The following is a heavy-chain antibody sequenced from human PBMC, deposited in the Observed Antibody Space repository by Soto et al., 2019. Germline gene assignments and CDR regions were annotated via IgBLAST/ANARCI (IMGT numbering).Heavy chain of an antibody. CDR2: IYYSGST. CDR3: ASMMVMGGWFDP. J-gene: IGHJ5*02. V-gene: IGHV4-31*01. Sequence: QVQLQESGPGLVKPSQTLSLTCTVSGGSISSGGYYWSWIRQHPGKGLEWIGYIYYSGSTYYNPSLKSQVTISVDTSKNQFPLKLSSVTAADKDVYYCASMMVMGGWFDPWGQGTLVTVSS. D-gene: IGHD3-22*01. CDR1: GGSISSGGYY.